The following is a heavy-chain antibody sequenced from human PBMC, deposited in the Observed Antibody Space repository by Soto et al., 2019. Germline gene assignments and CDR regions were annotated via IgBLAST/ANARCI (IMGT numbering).Heavy chain of an antibody. J-gene: IGHJ4*02. CDR3: AKFAQTQRPSIIVVVPAALDY. V-gene: IGHV3-23*01. CDR2: ISGSGGST. CDR1: GFTFSSYA. Sequence: PGGSLRLSCAASGFTFSSYAMSWVRQAPGKGLEWVSAISGSGGSTYYADSVKGRFTISRDNSKNTLYLQMNSLRAEDTAVYYCAKFAQTQRPSIIVVVPAALDYWGQGTLVTVSS. D-gene: IGHD2-2*01.